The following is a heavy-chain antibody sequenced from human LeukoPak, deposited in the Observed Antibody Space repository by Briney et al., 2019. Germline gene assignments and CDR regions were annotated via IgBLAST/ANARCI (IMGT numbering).Heavy chain of an antibody. D-gene: IGHD2-2*01. Sequence: GGSLRLSCAAPGFTFSSYGMNWVRQAPGKGLEWVAVIWYDGSNKYYADSVKGRFIISRDNSKNTLYLQMNSLRAEDTVVYYCARDMRDATQVWGQGTLVTVSS. V-gene: IGHV3-33*01. CDR2: IWYDGSNK. J-gene: IGHJ4*02. CDR3: ARDMRDATQV. CDR1: GFTFSSYG.